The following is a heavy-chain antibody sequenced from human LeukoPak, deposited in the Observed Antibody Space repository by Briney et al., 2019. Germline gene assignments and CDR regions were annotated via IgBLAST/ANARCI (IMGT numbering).Heavy chain of an antibody. CDR2: INHSGST. Sequence: GSLRLSCAASGFTFSSYSVNWVRQAPGKGLEWIGEINHSGSTNYNPSLKSRVTISVDTSKNQFSLKLSSVTAADTAVYYCARAPGIAVAGTTGGSDYWGQGTLVTVSS. J-gene: IGHJ4*02. CDR1: GFTFSSYS. CDR3: ARAPGIAVAGTTGGSDY. D-gene: IGHD6-19*01. V-gene: IGHV4-34*01.